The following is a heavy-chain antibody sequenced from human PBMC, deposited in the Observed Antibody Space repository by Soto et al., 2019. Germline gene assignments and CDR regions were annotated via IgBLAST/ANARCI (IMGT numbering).Heavy chain of an antibody. CDR1: GGSISSSSYY. V-gene: IGHV4-39*01. J-gene: IGHJ5*02. Sequence: QLQLQESGPGLVKPSETLSLTYTVSGGSISSSSYYWGWIRQPPGKGLEWIGSIYYSGSTYYNPSLKSRVTISVDTSKNQFSLKLSSVTAADTAVYYCAGVDPFNWFDPWGQGTLVTVSS. CDR3: AGVDPFNWFDP. CDR2: IYYSGST. D-gene: IGHD2-15*01.